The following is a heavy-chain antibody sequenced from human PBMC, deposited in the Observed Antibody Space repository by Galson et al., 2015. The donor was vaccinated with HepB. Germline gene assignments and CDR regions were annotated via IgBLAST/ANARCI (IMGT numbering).Heavy chain of an antibody. CDR2: ISYDGSNK. CDR1: GFTFSSYG. J-gene: IGHJ6*02. D-gene: IGHD3-10*01. V-gene: IGHV3-30*18. CDR3: AKEEAKNSVYYYYGMDV. Sequence: SLRLSCAASGFTFSSYGMHWVRQAPGKGLEWVAVISYDGSNKYYAGSVKGRFTISRDNSKNTLYLQMNSLRAEDTAVYYCAKEEAKNSVYYYYGMDVWGQGTTVTVSS.